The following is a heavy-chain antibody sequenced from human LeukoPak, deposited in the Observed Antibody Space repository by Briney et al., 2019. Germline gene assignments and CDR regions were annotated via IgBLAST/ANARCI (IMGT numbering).Heavy chain of an antibody. V-gene: IGHV3-7*01. D-gene: IGHD3-3*01. Sequence: GGSLRLSCAASGFTFSTYWMSWVRQAPGKGLEWVANIKQDGSEKYYMDSVKGRFTISRDNAKNSLYLQMNSLRAEDTAVYYCARDYSRGNDFWSGYKLNNWFDPWGQGTLVTVSS. CDR3: ARDYSRGNDFWSGYKLNNWFDP. CDR1: GFTFSTYW. J-gene: IGHJ5*02. CDR2: IKQDGSEK.